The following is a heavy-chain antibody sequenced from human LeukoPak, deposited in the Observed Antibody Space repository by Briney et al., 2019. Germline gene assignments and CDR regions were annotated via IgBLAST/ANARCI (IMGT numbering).Heavy chain of an antibody. V-gene: IGHV5-51*01. J-gene: IGHJ4*02. D-gene: IGHD1-26*01. CDR1: GYSFTTYW. Sequence: PGESLKISCKGSGYSFTTYWIAWVRQMPGRGLEWMGIISPDDSEIRYSPSFRGQVTISADKSISTAYLQWSRLRASDTAIYYCARHEGSGSYYSYWGQGTLVTVSS. CDR3: ARHEGSGSYYSY. CDR2: ISPDDSEI.